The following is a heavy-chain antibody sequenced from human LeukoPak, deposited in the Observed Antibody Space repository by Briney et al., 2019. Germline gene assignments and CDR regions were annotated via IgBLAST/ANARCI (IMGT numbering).Heavy chain of an antibody. CDR2: LSGSGGST. CDR3: AKGRITMIVVVITGGIDAFDI. V-gene: IGHV3-23*01. J-gene: IGHJ3*02. D-gene: IGHD3-22*01. Sequence: GGSLRLSCAASVFTFSSYAMSWVRQAPGKGLEWVSALSGSGGSTYYADSVKGRFTISRDNSKNTLYLQMNSLRAEDTAVYYCAKGRITMIVVVITGGIDAFDIWGQGTMVTVSS. CDR1: VFTFSSYA.